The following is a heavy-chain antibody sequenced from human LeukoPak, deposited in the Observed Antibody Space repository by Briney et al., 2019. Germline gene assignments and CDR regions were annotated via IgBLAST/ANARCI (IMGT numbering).Heavy chain of an antibody. Sequence: SQTLSLTCTVSGGSISSGDCYWSWIRQPPGKGLEWIGYIYYSGSTYYNPSLKSRVTISVDTSKNQFSLKLSSVTAADTAVYYCARGSDYYGSGSSSFDPWGQGTLVTVSS. J-gene: IGHJ5*02. D-gene: IGHD3-10*01. CDR1: GGSISSGDCY. CDR2: IYYSGST. CDR3: ARGSDYYGSGSSSFDP. V-gene: IGHV4-30-4*08.